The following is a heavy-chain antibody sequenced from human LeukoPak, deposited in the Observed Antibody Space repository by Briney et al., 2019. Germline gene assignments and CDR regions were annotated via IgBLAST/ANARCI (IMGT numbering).Heavy chain of an antibody. Sequence: GGSLRLSCAISGFTFSSSGVNWGRQAPGTGLEWVSYISSSSSNIYYADSVKGRFTISRDNAKNSLYLHMNSLRAEDTAVYYCARETLGIDYWGQGTLVTVSS. CDR3: ARETLGIDY. J-gene: IGHJ4*02. V-gene: IGHV3-48*01. CDR1: GFTFSSSG. D-gene: IGHD7-27*01. CDR2: ISSSSSNI.